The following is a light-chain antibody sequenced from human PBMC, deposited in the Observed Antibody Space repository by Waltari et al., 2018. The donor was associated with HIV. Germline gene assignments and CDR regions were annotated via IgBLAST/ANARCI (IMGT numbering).Light chain of an antibody. CDR2: GAS. Sequence: IVLTQSPGTLSLSPGERATLPGRASQSVSSSYLAWYQQKPGQAPRLLIYGASSRATGIPDRFSGSGSGTDFTLTISRLEPEDFAVYYCQQYGSSPPYTFGQGTKLEIK. CDR3: QQYGSSPPYT. V-gene: IGKV3-20*01. CDR1: QSVSSSY. J-gene: IGKJ2*01.